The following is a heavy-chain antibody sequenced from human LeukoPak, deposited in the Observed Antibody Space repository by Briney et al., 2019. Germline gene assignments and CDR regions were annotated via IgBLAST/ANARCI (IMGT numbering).Heavy chain of an antibody. CDR1: GGTFSSYA. CDR2: IIPIFGTA. CDR3: ARHNYAGANWFDP. V-gene: IGHV1-69*05. Sequence: SVKVSCKASGGTFSSYAISWVRQAPGQGLEWMGGIIPIFGTANYAQKFQGRVTITTDESTSTAYMELSSLRSEDTAVYYCARHNYAGANWFDPWGQGTLVTVSS. J-gene: IGHJ5*02. D-gene: IGHD1-1*01.